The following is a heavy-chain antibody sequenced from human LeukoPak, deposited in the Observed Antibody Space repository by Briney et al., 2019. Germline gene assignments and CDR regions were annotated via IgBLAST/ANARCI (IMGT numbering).Heavy chain of an antibody. CDR1: GGSFSGYY. CDR2: INHSGST. CDR3: ARGPLYYDILTGHYYYYYYMDV. V-gene: IGHV4-34*01. D-gene: IGHD3-9*01. Sequence: SETLSLTCAVYGGSFSGYYWSWIRQPPGKGLEWIGEINHSGSTNYNPSLKSRVTISVDTSKNQFSLKLSSATAADTAVYYCARGPLYYDILTGHYYYYYYMDVWGKGTTVTVSS. J-gene: IGHJ6*03.